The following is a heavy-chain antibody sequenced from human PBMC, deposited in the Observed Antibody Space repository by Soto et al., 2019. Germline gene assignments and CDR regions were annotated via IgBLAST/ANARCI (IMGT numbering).Heavy chain of an antibody. CDR3: AKDKYSGVTTEDYFDY. V-gene: IGHV3-9*01. J-gene: IGHJ4*02. CDR1: GFTFNDYA. CDR2: ISWNSGSI. Sequence: DVQLVESGGGLVQPGRSLRLSCTASGFTFNDYAMHWVRQAPGKGLEWVSAISWNSGSIGYADSVKGRFTISRDNAKNSLYLQMNSLRAEDTAFYYCAKDKYSGVTTEDYFDYWGQGTLVTVSS. D-gene: IGHD4-17*01.